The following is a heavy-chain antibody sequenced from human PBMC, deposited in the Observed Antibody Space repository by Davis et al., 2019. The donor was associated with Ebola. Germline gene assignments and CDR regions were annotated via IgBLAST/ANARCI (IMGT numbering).Heavy chain of an antibody. CDR3: ARAQGYSSSPGYFDY. J-gene: IGHJ4*02. CDR1: GFTFSSYW. V-gene: IGHV3-7*03. CDR2: IKQDGSEK. Sequence: GGSLRLSCAASGFTFSSYWMSWVRQAPGKGLEWVANIKQDGSEKYYVDSVKGRFTISRDNAKNSLYLQMNSLRAEDTAVYYCARAQGYSSSPGYFDYWGQGTLVTVSS. D-gene: IGHD6-6*01.